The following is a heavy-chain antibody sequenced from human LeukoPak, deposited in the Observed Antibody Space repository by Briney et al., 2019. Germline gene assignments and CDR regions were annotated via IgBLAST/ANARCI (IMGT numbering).Heavy chain of an antibody. D-gene: IGHD3-22*01. V-gene: IGHV3-23*01. J-gene: IGHJ4*02. CDR2: ISGSGVST. CDR3: ARLTGSGYYYFDY. Sequence: PGGSLRLSCAASGFTFSSYAMSWVRQAPGKGLEWVSGISGSGVSTYYADSVKGRFTISRDNAKNSLFLHMNNLRDEDTAVYYCARLTGSGYYYFDYWGQGTLVTVSS. CDR1: GFTFSSYA.